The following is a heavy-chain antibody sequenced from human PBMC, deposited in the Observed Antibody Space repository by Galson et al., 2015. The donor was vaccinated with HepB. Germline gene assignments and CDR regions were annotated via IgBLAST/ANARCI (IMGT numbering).Heavy chain of an antibody. CDR3: ARSGLRKDYYYMDV. CDR1: GFTFSSYD. D-gene: IGHD5-12*01. J-gene: IGHJ6*03. V-gene: IGHV3-13*01. Sequence: SLRLSCAASGFTFSSYDMHWVRQATGKGLEWVSAIGTAGDTYYPGSVKGRFTISRENAKNSLYLQMNSLRAGDTAVYYCARSGLRKDYYYMDVWGKGTTVTVSS. CDR2: IGTAGDT.